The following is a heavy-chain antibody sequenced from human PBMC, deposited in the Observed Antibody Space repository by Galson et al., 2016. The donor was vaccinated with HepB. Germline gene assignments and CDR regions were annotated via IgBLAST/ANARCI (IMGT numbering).Heavy chain of an antibody. J-gene: IGHJ4*02. Sequence: SLRLSCAASGFTFSIYTMNWVRQAPGKGLEWVSSISSAGGYLYYADSVEGRFTISRDSAKKSLYLQMNSLRVEDTAVYHCARANMAAAGVDFDSWGQGTLVTVSS. CDR2: ISSAGGYL. D-gene: IGHD6-13*01. CDR3: ARANMAAAGVDFDS. V-gene: IGHV3-21*01. CDR1: GFTFSIYT.